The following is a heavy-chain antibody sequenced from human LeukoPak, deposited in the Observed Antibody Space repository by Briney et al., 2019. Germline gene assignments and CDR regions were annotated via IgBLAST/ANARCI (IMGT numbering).Heavy chain of an antibody. J-gene: IGHJ6*03. D-gene: IGHD4-11*01. CDR2: VFVTGSP. CDR1: GGSVSSYY. V-gene: IGHV4-4*07. CDR3: VRDYSSGWPMSYYNPYIDL. Sequence: PSETLSPTCTLYGGSVSSYYWSWIRQAAGKSLEWIVRVFVTGSPNYSPSLKTRVTISLDASKNQLSLRLASVTAADTAVYYCVRDYSSGWPMSYYNPYIDLWGKGTMVTVSS.